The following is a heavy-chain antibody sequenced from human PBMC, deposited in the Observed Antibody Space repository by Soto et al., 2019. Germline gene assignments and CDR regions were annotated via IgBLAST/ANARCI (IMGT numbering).Heavy chain of an antibody. CDR3: ARDVNDFWSGYLY. J-gene: IGHJ4*02. CDR1: GFTFSSYA. CDR2: LWYDGSNI. Sequence: QVQLVESGGGVVQPGKSLRLSCTTSGFTFSSYAMHWVRQAPGKGLEWVAFLWYDGSNIQYADSVTGRFTISRDNSKSTVYLQMDSLRAEDTAGYYCARDVNDFWSGYLYWGQGTLVTVSS. V-gene: IGHV3-33*01. D-gene: IGHD3-3*01.